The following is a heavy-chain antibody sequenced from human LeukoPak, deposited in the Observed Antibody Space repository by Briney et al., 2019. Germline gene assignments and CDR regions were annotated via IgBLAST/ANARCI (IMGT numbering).Heavy chain of an antibody. CDR3: AKRGVVIRVILVGFYEEAYYFDS. CDR2: IYYSGST. V-gene: IGHV4-59*11. CDR1: GGSISSHY. Sequence: SETLSLTCTVSGGSISSHYWSWIRQPPGRGLEWIGYIYYSGSTNYNPSLKSRVTISVDTSKNQFSLKLSSVTAADTAVYFCAKRGVVIRVILVGFYEEAYYFDSWGQGALVTVSS. J-gene: IGHJ4*02. D-gene: IGHD3-22*01.